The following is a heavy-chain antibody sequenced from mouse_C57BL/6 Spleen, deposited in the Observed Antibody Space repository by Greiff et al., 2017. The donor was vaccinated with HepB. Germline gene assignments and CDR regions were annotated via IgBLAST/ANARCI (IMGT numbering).Heavy chain of an antibody. J-gene: IGHJ1*03. D-gene: IGHD1-1*01. CDR3: ARQGTVGDDWYFDG. V-gene: IGHV5-9*01. CDR1: GFTFSSYT. Sequence: EVQLVESGGGLVKPGGSLKLSCAASGFTFSSYTMSWVRQTPEKRLEWVATISGGGGNTYYPDSVKGRFTISGDNAKNTLYLQMSRLRAEDTALYCGARQGTVGDDWYFDGWGTGTTVTVSS. CDR2: ISGGGGNT.